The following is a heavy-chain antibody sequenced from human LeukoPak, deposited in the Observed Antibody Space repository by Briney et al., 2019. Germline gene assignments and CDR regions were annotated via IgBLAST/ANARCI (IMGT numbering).Heavy chain of an antibody. CDR2: ISASSSSI. CDR3: ARRAAGRPGADYFQH. Sequence: LGGSLRLSCAASGFTFSGYGMNWVRQAVGKGLEWVSYISASSSSIYYADSVKGRFTISRDNAKNSLYLQMNSLRDEDTAVYYCARRAAGRPGADYFQHWGQGILVTVSS. V-gene: IGHV3-48*02. CDR1: GFTFSGYG. J-gene: IGHJ1*01. D-gene: IGHD3-10*01.